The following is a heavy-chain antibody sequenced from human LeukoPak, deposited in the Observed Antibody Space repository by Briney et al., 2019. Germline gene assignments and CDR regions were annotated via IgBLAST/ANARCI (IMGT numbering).Heavy chain of an antibody. J-gene: IGHJ4*02. CDR3: AKDRGTVKSPLFDY. Sequence: GSLRLSCAASGFTFSSYAVSWVRQAPVKGLEWVSAISGSGGSTYYADSVKGRFTISRDNSKNTLYLQMNSLRAEDTAVYYCAKDRGTVKSPLFDYWGQGTLVTVSS. D-gene: IGHD4-11*01. V-gene: IGHV3-23*01. CDR1: GFTFSSYA. CDR2: ISGSGGST.